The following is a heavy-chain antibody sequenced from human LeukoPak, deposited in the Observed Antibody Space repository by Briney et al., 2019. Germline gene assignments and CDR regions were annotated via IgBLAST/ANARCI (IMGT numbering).Heavy chain of an antibody. CDR3: ARAREARAGILTVYYFDY. D-gene: IGHD3-9*01. J-gene: IGHJ4*01. Sequence: ASVKLSCKSSGYTFTSYDINCVRHATGQGLEWMGWMNPNSGNTGYAQKFQGRVTITRNTSISTAYMELSSLRSEDTAVYYCARAREARAGILTVYYFDYWGHGTLVTVPS. CDR1: GYTFTSYD. CDR2: MNPNSGNT. V-gene: IGHV1-8*03.